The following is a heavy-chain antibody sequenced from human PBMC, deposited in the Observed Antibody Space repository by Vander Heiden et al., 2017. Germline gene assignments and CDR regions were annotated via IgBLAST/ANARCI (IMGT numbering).Heavy chain of an antibody. Sequence: QVQLVQSGAEVKKPGSSVKVSCKASGGTFSSYATSWVRQALGQGLEWMGGIIPIFGTANYAQKFQGRVTITADESTSTAYMELSSLRSEDTAVYYCARVGHCSGGSCYANWFDPWGQGTLVTVSS. CDR2: IIPIFGTA. V-gene: IGHV1-69*01. CDR3: ARVGHCSGGSCYANWFDP. D-gene: IGHD2-15*01. CDR1: GGTFSSYA. J-gene: IGHJ5*02.